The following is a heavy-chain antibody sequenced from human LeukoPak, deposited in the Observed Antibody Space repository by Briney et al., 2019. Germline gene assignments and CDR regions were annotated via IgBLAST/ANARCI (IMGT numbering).Heavy chain of an antibody. V-gene: IGHV1-2*02. CDR1: GYTFTGYY. D-gene: IGHD2-15*01. Sequence: ASVKVSCTAAGYTFTGYYMNGGRRAAGQGLEWMGRINTHNGRTNNAQKLQGRVTMTRDTSISTAYMELSRLRSDDTAVYYCAIAGGSDYFDTWGQGTLVTVSS. CDR3: AIAGGSDYFDT. J-gene: IGHJ4*02. CDR2: INTHNGRT.